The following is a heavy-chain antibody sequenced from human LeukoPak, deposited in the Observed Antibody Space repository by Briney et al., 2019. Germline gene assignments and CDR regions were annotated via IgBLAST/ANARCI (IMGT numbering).Heavy chain of an antibody. CDR3: AKDMTYSSSWDFDY. CDR2: ISWNSGSI. D-gene: IGHD6-13*01. V-gene: IGHV3-9*01. J-gene: IGHJ4*02. Sequence: PGGSLRLSCAASGFTFDDYAMHWVRQAPGKGLEWVSGISWNSGSIGYADSVKGRFTISRDNAKNSLYLQMNSLRAEDTALYYCAKDMTYSSSWDFDYWGQGTLVTVSS. CDR1: GFTFDDYA.